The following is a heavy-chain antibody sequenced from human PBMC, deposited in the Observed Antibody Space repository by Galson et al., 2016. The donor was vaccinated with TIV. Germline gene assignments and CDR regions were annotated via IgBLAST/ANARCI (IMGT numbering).Heavy chain of an antibody. Sequence: SVKVSCKASGYSFTTYGISWVRQAPGQGLEWMGWISAHSGHTAYAQKLQGRVTMNTDTATNTAYMELRSLRPDDTAVYYCARTYDTGHYQFYFEFWGQGTLVTVAS. CDR3: ARTYDTGHYQFYFEF. CDR1: GYSFTTYG. J-gene: IGHJ4*02. CDR2: ISAHSGHT. V-gene: IGHV1-18*01. D-gene: IGHD3-9*01.